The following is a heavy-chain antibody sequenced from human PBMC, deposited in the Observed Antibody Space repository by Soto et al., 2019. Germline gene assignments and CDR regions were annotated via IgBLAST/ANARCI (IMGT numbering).Heavy chain of an antibody. D-gene: IGHD1-26*01. CDR3: AKVRGGSYYYYYYGMDV. V-gene: IGHV3-23*01. CDR2: ISGSGGST. J-gene: IGHJ6*02. CDR1: GFTFSSYA. Sequence: GGSLRLSCAASGFTFSSYAMSWVRQAPGKGLEWVSAISGSGGSTYYADSVKGRFTISRDNSKNTLYLQMNSLRAEDTAVYYCAKVRGGSYYYYYYGMDVWGQGTTVTVSS.